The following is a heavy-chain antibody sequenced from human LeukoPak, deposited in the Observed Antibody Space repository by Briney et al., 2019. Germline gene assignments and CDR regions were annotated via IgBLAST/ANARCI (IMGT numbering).Heavy chain of an antibody. V-gene: IGHV3-30-3*01. CDR1: GFTFSSYA. D-gene: IGHD6-13*01. CDR3: STTGPTSTSIAAGGTYPFQP. CDR2: ISCDGSNK. J-gene: IGHJ1*01. Sequence: GGSLRLSCAASGFTFSSYAMHWVRQAPGKGLEWVAVISCDGSNKYYADSVKGRFTISRDNSKNTLYLQMNSLRAEDTAVYYCSTTGPTSTSIAAGGTYPFQPWGPGTPGTGSS.